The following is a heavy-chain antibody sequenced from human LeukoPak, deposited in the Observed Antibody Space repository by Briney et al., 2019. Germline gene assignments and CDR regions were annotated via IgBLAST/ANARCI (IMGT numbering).Heavy chain of an antibody. CDR1: GVSISSYF. J-gene: IGHJ3*02. CDR3: ARGGYVYSYGGGDAFDI. V-gene: IGHV4-4*07. CDR2: IHTSGST. Sequence: SETLSLTCTVSGVSISSYFWSWIRHPAGKGLEWIGRIHTSGSTSYNPSLKSRVTMSVDTSKNQFSLKLSSVTAADTAVYYCARGGYVYSYGGGDAFDIWGQGTMATVSS. D-gene: IGHD5-18*01.